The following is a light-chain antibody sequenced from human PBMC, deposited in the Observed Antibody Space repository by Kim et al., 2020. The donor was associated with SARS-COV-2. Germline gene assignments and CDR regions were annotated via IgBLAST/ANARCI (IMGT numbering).Light chain of an antibody. V-gene: IGKV3-20*01. CDR3: QQYGSSPLHT. Sequence: LAWPPRERATLSCRASQSVSSSYLAWYQQKPGQAPRLLIYGASSRATGIPDRFSGSGSGTDFTLTISRLEPEDFAVYYCQQYGSSPLHTCGPGT. CDR2: GAS. J-gene: IGKJ3*01. CDR1: QSVSSSY.